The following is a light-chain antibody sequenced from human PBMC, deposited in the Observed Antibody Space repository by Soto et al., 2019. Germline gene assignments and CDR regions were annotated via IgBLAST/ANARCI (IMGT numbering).Light chain of an antibody. Sequence: DIQMTQSPSSLSASVGDRVTITCRASQSISSYWDWYQQRPGKAPKVLIYAASSLQSGVPSRFSGSGSGTDFTLTISSLQPEDFATYYCQQSYSTPPTFGGGTKVEIK. CDR3: QQSYSTPPT. CDR1: QSISSY. CDR2: AAS. V-gene: IGKV1-39*01. J-gene: IGKJ4*02.